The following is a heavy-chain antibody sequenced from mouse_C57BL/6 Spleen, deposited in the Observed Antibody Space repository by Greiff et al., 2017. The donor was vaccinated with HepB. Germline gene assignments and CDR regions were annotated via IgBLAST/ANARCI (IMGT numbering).Heavy chain of an antibody. CDR3: ARGDYGTFAY. D-gene: IGHD1-1*01. J-gene: IGHJ3*01. Sequence: EVQLQESGPGLVKPSQSLSLTCSVTGYSITSGYYWNWIRQFPGNKLEWMGYISYDGSNNYNPSLKNRISITRDTSKNQFFLKLNSVTTEDTATYYCARGDYGTFAYWGQGTLVTVSA. CDR1: GYSITSGYY. CDR2: ISYDGSN. V-gene: IGHV3-6*01.